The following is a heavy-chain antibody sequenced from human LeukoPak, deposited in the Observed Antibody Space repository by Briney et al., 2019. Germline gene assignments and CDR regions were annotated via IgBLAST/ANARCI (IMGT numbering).Heavy chain of an antibody. CDR1: GFTFSSYE. J-gene: IGHJ4*02. Sequence: GGSLRLSCAASGFTFSSYEMNWVRQAPGKGLEWVSSISSSSYIYYADSVKGRFTISRDNAKNSLYLQMNSLRAEDTAVYYCGRVIPQTYYFDYWGQGTLVTVSS. CDR3: GRVIPQTYYFDY. D-gene: IGHD3-22*01. CDR2: ISSSSYI. V-gene: IGHV3-21*01.